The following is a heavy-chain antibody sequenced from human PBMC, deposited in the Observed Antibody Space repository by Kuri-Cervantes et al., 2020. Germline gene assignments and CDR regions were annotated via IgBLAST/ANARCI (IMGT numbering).Heavy chain of an antibody. CDR3: ASPHDYGDYYGMDV. V-gene: IGHV3-23*01. Sequence: GESLKISCAASGFTFTSYAMGWVRQAPGKGLEWVSSISGSGGTTYYADSMKGRFTISRDNSKNTLYLQMNSLRAEDTAVYYCASPHDYGDYYGMDVWGQGTTVTVSS. CDR1: GFTFTSYA. J-gene: IGHJ6*02. CDR2: ISGSGGTT. D-gene: IGHD4-17*01.